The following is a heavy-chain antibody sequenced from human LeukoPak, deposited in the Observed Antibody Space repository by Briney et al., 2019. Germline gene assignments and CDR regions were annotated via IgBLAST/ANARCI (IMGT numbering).Heavy chain of an antibody. CDR2: IYYSGTT. J-gene: IGHJ4*02. V-gene: IGHV4-39*01. D-gene: IGHD6-6*01. CDR3: ATQVGAARTYFDY. CDR1: GASIRSSSYY. Sequence: SETLSLTCAVSGASIRSSSYYWGWIRQPPGKGLEWFGSIYYSGTTHYNPSLQSRVTISVDTSKNQFSLNLNSVTAADTAVYYCATQVGAARTYFDYWGQGTLVTVS.